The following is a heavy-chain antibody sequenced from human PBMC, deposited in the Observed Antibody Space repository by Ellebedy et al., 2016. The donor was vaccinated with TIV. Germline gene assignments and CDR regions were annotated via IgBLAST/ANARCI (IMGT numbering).Heavy chain of an antibody. CDR1: GFTFDDQA. J-gene: IGHJ6*02. Sequence: PGGSLRLSCAASGFTFDDQAMHWVRQVPGMGLEGVAGISWNSGDIGCADFVKGRFTISRDNAKNALFLQMHSPRAEDTAVYYCSRAVTYGMDVWGQGTTVTVS. CDR2: ISWNSGDI. CDR3: SRAVTYGMDV. V-gene: IGHV3-9*01. D-gene: IGHD4-17*01.